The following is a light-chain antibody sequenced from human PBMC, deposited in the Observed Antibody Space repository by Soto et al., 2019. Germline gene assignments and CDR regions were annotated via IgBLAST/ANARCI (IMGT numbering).Light chain of an antibody. CDR1: SSDIGGSDY. V-gene: IGLV2-14*01. CDR3: SSYVTSGTLV. J-gene: IGLJ3*02. Sequence: QSVLTQAASVSGSPGQSITISCTGTSSDIGGSDYVSWYQKHPGKAPKVIIYEVSDRPSGVSDRFSGSKSGNTASLTISGLQAEDEADYYCSSYVTSGTLVFGGGTKVTV. CDR2: EVS.